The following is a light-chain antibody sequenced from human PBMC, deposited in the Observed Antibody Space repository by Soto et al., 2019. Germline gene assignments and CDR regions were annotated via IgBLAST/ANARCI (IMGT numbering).Light chain of an antibody. V-gene: IGKV3-11*01. Sequence: EIVLTQSPATLSLSPGERATLSCRASQSISSYLAWYQQKPGQAPRLLIYDASNRATGIPARFSGSGSGTDFTLTISSLGPEDSAVYYCQQRSNWPLTFGPGTKVDIK. CDR2: DAS. J-gene: IGKJ3*01. CDR1: QSISSY. CDR3: QQRSNWPLT.